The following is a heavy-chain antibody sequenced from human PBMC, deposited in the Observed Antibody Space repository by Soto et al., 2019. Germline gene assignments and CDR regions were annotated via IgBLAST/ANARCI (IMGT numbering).Heavy chain of an antibody. V-gene: IGHV4-59*01. J-gene: IGHJ4*02. CDR3: AREFSSGWYYFDY. CDR1: GGSISSYY. Sequence: SETLSLTCTVSGGSISSYYWSWIRQPPGKGLERIGYIYYSGSITNYNPSLKSRVTISVDTSKNQFSLKLSSVTAADTAVYYCAREFSSGWYYFDYWGQGTLVTVSS. CDR2: IYYSGSIT. D-gene: IGHD6-19*01.